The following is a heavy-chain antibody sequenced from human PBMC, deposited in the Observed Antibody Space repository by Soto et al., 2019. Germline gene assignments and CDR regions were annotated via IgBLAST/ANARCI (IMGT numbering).Heavy chain of an antibody. V-gene: IGHV3-21*01. D-gene: IGHD6-13*01. CDR3: ARDFGIAAAGTPAFDY. CDR1: GFTFSSYS. Sequence: GGSLRLSCAASGFTFSSYSMNWVRQAPGKGLEWVSSISSSSSYIYYADSVKGRFTISRDNAKNSLYLQMNSLRADDTAVYYCARDFGIAAAGTPAFDYWGQGTLVTVSS. CDR2: ISSSSSYI. J-gene: IGHJ4*02.